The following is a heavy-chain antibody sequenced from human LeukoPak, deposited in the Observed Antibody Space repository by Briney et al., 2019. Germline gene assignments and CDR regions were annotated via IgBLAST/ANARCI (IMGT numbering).Heavy chain of an antibody. CDR2: ISNSGFTT. CDR3: AREDSGGNSFDY. J-gene: IGHJ4*02. V-gene: IGHV3-11*01. Sequence: GGSLRLSCADSGFTLSDYYVSWIRQAQGKGLEWVAFISNSGFTTYYADSVKGRFTVSRDNAKDSVSLQMDSLRADDTARYYCAREDSGGNSFDYWGQGAQVTVS. D-gene: IGHD4/OR15-4a*01. CDR1: GFTLSDYY.